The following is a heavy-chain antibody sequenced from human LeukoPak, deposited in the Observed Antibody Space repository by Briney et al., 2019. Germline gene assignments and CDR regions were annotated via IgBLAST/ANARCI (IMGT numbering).Heavy chain of an antibody. J-gene: IGHJ5*02. V-gene: IGHV4-38-2*01. CDR3: ARVLETNWIDP. CDR1: GYSISSGYY. Sequence: SETLSLTCAVSGYSISSGYYWGWIRQPPGKGLEWIGSIYHSGSTYYNPSLKSRVTISVDTSKNQFSLKLSSVTAADTAVYYCARVLETNWIDPWGQGTLVTVSS. D-gene: IGHD1-1*01. CDR2: IYHSGST.